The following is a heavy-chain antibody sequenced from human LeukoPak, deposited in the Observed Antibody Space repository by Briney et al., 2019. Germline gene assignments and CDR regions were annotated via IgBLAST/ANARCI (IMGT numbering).Heavy chain of an antibody. CDR1: GFTFSRYS. Sequence: SGGSLRLSCAASGFTFSRYSMNWVRQAPGKGPEWVSSINSRGSDKYYADSVEGRFTISRDNAKNSLFLQMNSLRAEDTAVYYCAREGSIVPPQDLDYWGQGTLVTVSS. V-gene: IGHV3-21*01. CDR3: AREGSIVPPQDLDY. CDR2: INSRGSDK. D-gene: IGHD2-8*01. J-gene: IGHJ4*02.